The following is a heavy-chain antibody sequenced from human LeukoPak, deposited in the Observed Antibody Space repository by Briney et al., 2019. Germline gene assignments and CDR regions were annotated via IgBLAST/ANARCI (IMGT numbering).Heavy chain of an antibody. CDR2: IRESTGDT. V-gene: IGHV3-21*01. J-gene: IGHJ4*02. CDR3: ARDFGDY. D-gene: IGHD3-3*01. CDR1: GFTFNNYD. Sequence: GGSLRLSCAASGFTFNNYDMNWVRQAPGKGLEWVSSIRESTGDTHYADSVKGRFTISRDNAKKSLYLQMNSLRVEDTAVYYCARDFGDYWGQGTLVTVSS.